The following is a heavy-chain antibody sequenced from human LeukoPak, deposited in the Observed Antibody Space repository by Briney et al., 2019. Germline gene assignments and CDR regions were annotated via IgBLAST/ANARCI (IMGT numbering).Heavy chain of an antibody. CDR2: ISGSGGST. Sequence: PGGSLRLSCAASGFTFSSYAMSWVRQAPGRGLEWVSGISGSGGSTYYTDSVKGRLTISRDNSKNTLYLQMNSLRAEDTAVYYCARDYDYVWGSYRYFYFDYWGQGTLVTVSS. J-gene: IGHJ4*02. D-gene: IGHD3-16*02. V-gene: IGHV3-23*01. CDR3: ARDYDYVWGSYRYFYFDY. CDR1: GFTFSSYA.